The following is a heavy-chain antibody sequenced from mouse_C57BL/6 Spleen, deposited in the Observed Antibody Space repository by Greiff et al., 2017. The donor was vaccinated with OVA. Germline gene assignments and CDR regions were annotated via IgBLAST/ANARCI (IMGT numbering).Heavy chain of an antibody. V-gene: IGHV1-80*01. D-gene: IGHD1-1*01. CDR2: IYPGDGDT. CDR3: ARLGIYYYGSSYVYYAMDY. CDR1: GYAFSSYW. J-gene: IGHJ4*01. Sequence: QVHVKQSGAELVKPGASVKISCKASGYAFSSYWMNWVKQRPGKGLEWIGQIYPGDGDTNYNGKFKGKATLTADKSSSTAYMQLSSLTSEDSAVYFCARLGIYYYGSSYVYYAMDYWGQGTSVTVSS.